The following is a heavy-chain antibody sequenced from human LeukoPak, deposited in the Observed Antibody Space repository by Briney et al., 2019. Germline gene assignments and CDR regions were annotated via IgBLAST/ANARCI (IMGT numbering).Heavy chain of an antibody. J-gene: IGHJ4*02. D-gene: IGHD6-19*01. V-gene: IGHV3-23*01. CDR1: GFTFSNYG. CDR3: AKVGAAVAEDFDY. CDR2: ISGGGGIT. Sequence: GGSLRLSCAASGFTFSNYGMTWVRQAPGKGLEWVSTISGGGGITHYADPVKGRFTISRDNAKNTLHLQMNSLRAEDTAVYYCAKVGAAVAEDFDYWGQGTLVTVSS.